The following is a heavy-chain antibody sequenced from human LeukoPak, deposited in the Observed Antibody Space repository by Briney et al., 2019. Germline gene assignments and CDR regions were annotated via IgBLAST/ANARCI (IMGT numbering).Heavy chain of an antibody. CDR3: ARGGHRQKEF. CDR1: GFTFSNYW. CDR2: IKHDGSDR. V-gene: IGHV3-7*01. Sequence: GGSLRLSCSASGFTFSNYWMTWVRQSPGKGLEWVAIIKHDGSDRYCVDSVKGRFTISRDNAKNSLYLQMSSLRAEDTAVYYCARGGHRQKEFWGQGTLVTVSS. D-gene: IGHD3-10*01. J-gene: IGHJ4*02.